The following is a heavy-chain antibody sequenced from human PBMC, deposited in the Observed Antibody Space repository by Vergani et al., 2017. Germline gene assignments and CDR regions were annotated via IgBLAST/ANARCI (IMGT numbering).Heavy chain of an antibody. D-gene: IGHD2-15*01. V-gene: IGHV4-34*01. CDR3: ARGGYAYYYYYGMDV. CDR2: INHSGST. J-gene: IGHJ6*02. Sequence: VQLLESGGGLVQPGGSLRLSCEASGFSFPGYAMSWVRQAPGKGLEWIGEINHSGSTNYNPSLKSRVTISVDTSKNQFSLKLSSVTAADTAVYYCARGGYAYYYYYGMDVWGQ. CDR1: GFSFPGYA.